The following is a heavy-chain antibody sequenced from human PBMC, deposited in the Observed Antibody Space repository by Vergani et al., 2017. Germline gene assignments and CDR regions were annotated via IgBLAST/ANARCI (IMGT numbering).Heavy chain of an antibody. CDR2: ISSGGGAI. D-gene: IGHD6-19*01. Sequence: QVHLVESGGGLVKPGGSLRLSCAASGFTFSDYYMSWIRQAPGKGLEWVSYISSGGGAIYHADSVKGRFTISRDNAKSSLYLQMNSLRAEGTAVYYCAKDTYSSGCPGWFDPWGQGTLVTGSS. J-gene: IGHJ5*02. CDR3: AKDTYSSGCPGWFDP. V-gene: IGHV3-11*01. CDR1: GFTFSDYY.